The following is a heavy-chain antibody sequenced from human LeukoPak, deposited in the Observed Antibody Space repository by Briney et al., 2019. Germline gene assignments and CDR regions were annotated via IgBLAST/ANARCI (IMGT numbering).Heavy chain of an antibody. J-gene: IGHJ3*01. Sequence: GGSLRLSCAGSGFTLSNTWIHWVRQAPGKGLEWISYSNTDGTISYADSVKGRFTISRDNAENSLYLQMNSLRDEDTAVYFCVRDRDYAFDFWGQGPMVTVSS. V-gene: IGHV3-48*02. CDR3: VRDRDYAFDF. CDR2: SNTDGTI. CDR1: GFTLSNTW.